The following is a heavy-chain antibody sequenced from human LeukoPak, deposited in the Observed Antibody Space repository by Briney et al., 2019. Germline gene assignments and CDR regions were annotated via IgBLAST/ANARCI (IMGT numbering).Heavy chain of an antibody. V-gene: IGHV3-30-3*01. CDR2: ISYDGSNK. CDR1: GFTFSSYA. J-gene: IGHJ4*02. CDR3: ARDIAAAGRDPDYFDY. Sequence: GGSLRLSCAASGFTFSSYAMHWVRQAPGKGLERVAVISYDGSNKYYADSVKGRFTISRDNSKNTLYLQMNSLRAEDTAVYYCARDIAAAGRDPDYFDYWGRGTLVTVSS. D-gene: IGHD6-13*01.